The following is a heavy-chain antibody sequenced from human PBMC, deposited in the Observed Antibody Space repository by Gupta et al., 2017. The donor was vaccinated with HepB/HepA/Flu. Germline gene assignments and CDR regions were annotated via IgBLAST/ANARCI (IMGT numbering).Heavy chain of an antibody. CDR2: MNPRSGNT. CDR1: GYSFTSYD. CDR3: ARGTRTFDY. J-gene: IGHJ4*02. Sequence: QVQLVQSGAEVKKPGASVKVSCKASGYSFTSYDVSWVRQATGQGLEWMGLMNPRSGNTGYLQKFQGRVTMTRDTSISTAYMELSSLRSEDTAVYYCARGTRTFDYWGQGTLVTVSS. V-gene: IGHV1-8*01.